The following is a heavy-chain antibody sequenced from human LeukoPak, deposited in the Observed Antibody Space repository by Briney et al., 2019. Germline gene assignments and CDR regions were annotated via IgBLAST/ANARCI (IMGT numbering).Heavy chain of an antibody. CDR3: AKAIHSSSSGVVDY. V-gene: IGHV3-30*02. J-gene: IGHJ4*02. Sequence: GGSLRLSCAASGFTFSNYAMHWVRQAPGKGLEWVTFIRYDGSNKYYAESVKGRFTISRDNSKNTLYLQMSSLRAEDTAVYYCAKAIHSSSSGVVDYWGQGTLVSVSS. D-gene: IGHD6-6*01. CDR2: IRYDGSNK. CDR1: GFTFSNYA.